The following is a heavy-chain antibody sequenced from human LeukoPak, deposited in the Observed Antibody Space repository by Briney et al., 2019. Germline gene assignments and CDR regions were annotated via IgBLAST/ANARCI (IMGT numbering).Heavy chain of an antibody. CDR1: GGSISSYY. V-gene: IGHV4-59*08. CDR3: ARHGDDDYGDKWTYYFDY. D-gene: IGHD4-17*01. J-gene: IGHJ4*02. Sequence: SETLSLTCTVSGGSISSYYWSWIRQPPGKGLEWIGYIYYSGSTNYNPSLKSRVTISVDTSKNRFSLKLSSVTAADTAVYYCARHGDDDYGDKWTYYFDYWGQGTLVTVSS. CDR2: IYYSGST.